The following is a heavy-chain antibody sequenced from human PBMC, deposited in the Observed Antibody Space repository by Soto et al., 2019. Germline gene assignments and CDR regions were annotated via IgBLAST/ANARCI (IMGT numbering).Heavy chain of an antibody. V-gene: IGHV3-23*01. D-gene: IGHD3-3*01. CDR2: ISGSGGST. Sequence: PGGSLRLSCAASGFTFSSYAMSWVRQAPGKGLEWVSAISGSGGSTYYADSVKGRFTISRDNSKNTLYLQMNSLRAEDTAVYYCAKQFTDYDFWSGSSVDYWGQGTLVTVSS. CDR3: AKQFTDYDFWSGSSVDY. J-gene: IGHJ4*02. CDR1: GFTFSSYA.